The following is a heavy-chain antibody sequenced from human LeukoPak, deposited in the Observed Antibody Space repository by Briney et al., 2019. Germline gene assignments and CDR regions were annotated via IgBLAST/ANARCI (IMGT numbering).Heavy chain of an antibody. CDR3: AKDRSIGTYYAFDS. CDR2: VSGSGAIA. Sequence: GGSLRLSCAASGFTFSNYAMTWVRQAPGKGLEWVSAVSGSGAIAYYTDSVKGRFTISRDNSKNTLYLQMSSLTAKDTAVYYCAKDRSIGTYYAFDSRGQGTLVTVSS. CDR1: GFTFSNYA. D-gene: IGHD1-26*01. V-gene: IGHV3-23*01. J-gene: IGHJ4*02.